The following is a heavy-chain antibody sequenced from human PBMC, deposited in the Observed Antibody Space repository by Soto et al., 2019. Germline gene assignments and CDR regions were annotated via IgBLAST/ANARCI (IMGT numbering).Heavy chain of an antibody. J-gene: IGHJ4*02. CDR1: GFTFNNYA. CDR3: AKDQPGVAARFDY. Sequence: GGSLRLSCAASGFTFNNYAMSWVRQAPGKGLEWVSSISGSGSSTYYADSVKGRFTISRDNSKNTLYLQLNTLRAEDTAVYYCAKDQPGVAARFDYWGQGTLVTVSS. D-gene: IGHD6-13*01. CDR2: ISGSGSST. V-gene: IGHV3-23*01.